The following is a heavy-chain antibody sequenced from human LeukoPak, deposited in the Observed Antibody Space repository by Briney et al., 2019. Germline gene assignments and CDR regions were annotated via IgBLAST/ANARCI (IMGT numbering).Heavy chain of an antibody. CDR3: ASAPNENYYDF. J-gene: IGHJ4*02. CDR1: GFTFSSYW. CDR2: INQDGSAK. Sequence: GGALRLPCAASGFTFSSYWMSWVRQAPGKGLEWVANINQDGSAKDYGGSVEGRFTISRDNAKNSLYLQMNSLTAEDTAVYFCASAPNENYYDFWGQGTLVTVSS. V-gene: IGHV3-7*01.